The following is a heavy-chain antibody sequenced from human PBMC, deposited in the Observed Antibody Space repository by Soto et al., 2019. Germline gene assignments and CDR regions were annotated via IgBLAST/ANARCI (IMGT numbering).Heavy chain of an antibody. CDR2: ISSNGFST. Sequence: EVQLLESGGGLVQPGGSLRLSCAASGFTFSSYAMNWVRQAPGKGLAWVSVISSNGFSTYYADSVKGRFTISRDNSKNTLYLKMNSLGAEDTAVYYCAKTIVEAGTAYWGQGTLVTVS. V-gene: IGHV3-23*01. CDR1: GFTFSSYA. D-gene: IGHD6-13*01. J-gene: IGHJ4*02. CDR3: AKTIVEAGTAY.